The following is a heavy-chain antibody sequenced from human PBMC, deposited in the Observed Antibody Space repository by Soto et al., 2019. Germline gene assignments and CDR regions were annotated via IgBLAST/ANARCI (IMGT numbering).Heavy chain of an antibody. CDR1: GYTFTSYV. CDR2: ISAYNGNT. Sequence: ASVNVSCKASGYTFTSYVIIWVRQAPGQGLEWMGWISAYNGNTNYAQKLQGRVTMTTDTATSTAYMELKSLRADDTAVYYCASVSDGDYCIGGSCYILPDYWGQGLLVTVFS. D-gene: IGHD2-15*01. V-gene: IGHV1-18*01. J-gene: IGHJ4*02. CDR3: ASVSDGDYCIGGSCYILPDY.